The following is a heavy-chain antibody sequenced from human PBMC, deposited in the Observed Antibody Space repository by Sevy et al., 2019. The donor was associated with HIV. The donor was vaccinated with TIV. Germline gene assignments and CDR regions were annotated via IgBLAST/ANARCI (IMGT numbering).Heavy chain of an antibody. D-gene: IGHD3-10*01. CDR2: IGTAGDT. Sequence: GGSLRLSCAASGFTFSSYDMHWVRQATGKGLEWVSAIGTAGDTYYPGSVKGRFTTSRENAKNSLYLQMNSLRAGDTAVYYCARAFAGSGSYYKPRGGYYYYGMDVWGQGTTVTVSS. J-gene: IGHJ6*02. CDR3: ARAFAGSGSYYKPRGGYYYYGMDV. CDR1: GFTFSSYD. V-gene: IGHV3-13*01.